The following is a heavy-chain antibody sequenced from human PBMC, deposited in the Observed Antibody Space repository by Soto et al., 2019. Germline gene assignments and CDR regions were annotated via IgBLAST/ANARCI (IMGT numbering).Heavy chain of an antibody. D-gene: IGHD3-10*01. V-gene: IGHV4-39*07. CDR3: AGWFGEPQYYYYYGMDV. J-gene: IGHJ6*02. CDR2: IYYSGST. Sequence: SETLSLTCTVSGGSISSSSYYWGWIRQPPGKGLEWIGSIYYSGSTYYNPSLKSRVTISVDTSKNQFSLKLSSVTAADTAVYYCAGWFGEPQYYYYYGMDVWGQGTTVTVSS. CDR1: GGSISSSSYY.